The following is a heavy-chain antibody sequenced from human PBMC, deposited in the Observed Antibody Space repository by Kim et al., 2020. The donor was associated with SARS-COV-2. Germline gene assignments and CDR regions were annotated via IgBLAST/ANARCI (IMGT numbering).Heavy chain of an antibody. V-gene: IGHV3-21*01. D-gene: IGHD5-18*01. CDR2: ISPSGSSI. Sequence: GGSLRLSCAASGFTFRNYGLNWVRQAPGKGLEWISFISPSGSSIYSADSVKGRFTISRDNAKNSLYLQMNSLRADDTAVYYCTKAPECAVDTYGYVNYWGQGTLVTVSS. CDR3: TKAPECAVDTYGYVNY. CDR1: GFTFRNYG. J-gene: IGHJ4*02.